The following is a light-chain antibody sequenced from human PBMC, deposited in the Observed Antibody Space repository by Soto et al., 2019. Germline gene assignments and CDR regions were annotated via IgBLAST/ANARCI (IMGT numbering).Light chain of an antibody. CDR1: QTITSSY. Sequence: EIVLTQSPATLSLSPGERATFSCRASQTITSSYLAWYQQRPGQIPRLLIYSTSSRTGGVPDRFSGSGSGTDFTLTISRLEPEDFAVYYCQQYGGSTGTFGQGTKV. CDR3: QQYGGSTGT. V-gene: IGKV3-20*01. CDR2: STS. J-gene: IGKJ1*01.